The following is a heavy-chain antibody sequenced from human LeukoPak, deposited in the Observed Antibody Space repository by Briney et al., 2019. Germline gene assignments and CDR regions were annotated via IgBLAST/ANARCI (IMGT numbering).Heavy chain of an antibody. J-gene: IGHJ3*02. Sequence: PGGSLRLSCAASGFTFNNHAMSWVRQAPGKGLEWVSVIYSGGSTYYADSVKGRFTISRDNSKNTLYLQMNSLRAEDTAVYYCARGGIPNAFDIWGQGTMVTVSS. D-gene: IGHD6-13*01. CDR2: IYSGGST. CDR3: ARGGIPNAFDI. V-gene: IGHV3-66*01. CDR1: GFTFNNHA.